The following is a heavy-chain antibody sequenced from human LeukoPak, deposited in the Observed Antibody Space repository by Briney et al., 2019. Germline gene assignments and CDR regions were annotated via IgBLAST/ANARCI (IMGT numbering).Heavy chain of an antibody. J-gene: IGHJ3*02. V-gene: IGHV3-21*01. D-gene: IGHD1-26*01. Sequence: SVKGRFTISRDNAKNSLFLQMNTLRAEDTAVYYCARPRDSGSYKWSGMDAFDIWGQGTMVTVSS. CDR3: ARPRDSGSYKWSGMDAFDI.